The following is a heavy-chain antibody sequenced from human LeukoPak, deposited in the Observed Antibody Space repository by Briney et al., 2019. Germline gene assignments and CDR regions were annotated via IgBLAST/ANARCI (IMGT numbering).Heavy chain of an antibody. D-gene: IGHD1-14*01. CDR1: GFTFSSYW. V-gene: IGHV3-7*01. J-gene: IGHJ4*02. CDR2: IKQDGSEK. CDR3: ARDGIPDRGYYDY. Sequence: PGGSLRLSCAASGFTFSSYWMSWVRQAPGKGLEWVANIKQDGSEKYYVDSVKGRFTTSRDNAKNSLYLQMNSLRAEDTAVYYCARDGIPDRGYYDYWGQGTLVTVSS.